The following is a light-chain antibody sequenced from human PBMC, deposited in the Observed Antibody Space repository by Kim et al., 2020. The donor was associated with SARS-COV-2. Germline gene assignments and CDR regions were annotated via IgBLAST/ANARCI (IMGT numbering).Light chain of an antibody. J-gene: IGKJ4*01. Sequence: DIQMTQSPSSLSASVGDRVNITCRADQSITNDLNWYQQKPGKVPNVLIYSASSLQGGVPSRFSGSGSGTDFTLTISSLQPEDFATYYCQQTYSLPLTFGGGTKVDIK. CDR2: SAS. V-gene: IGKV1-39*01. CDR1: QSITND. CDR3: QQTYSLPLT.